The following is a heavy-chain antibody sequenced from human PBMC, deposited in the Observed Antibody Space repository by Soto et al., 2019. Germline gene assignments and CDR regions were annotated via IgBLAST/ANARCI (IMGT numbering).Heavy chain of an antibody. CDR3: ARRYCSATSCLNWFDP. D-gene: IGHD2-15*01. CDR1: GGSINSDDFY. V-gene: IGHV4-30-4*01. CDR2: IYHNETT. J-gene: IGHJ5*02. Sequence: SETLSLTCSVSGGSINSDDFYWSWIRHSPGRGLEWMGYIYHNETTYYNPSLGSRIAISIDTSKNKFSLRLSSVTAADTAVYYCARRYCSATSCLNWFDPWGQGTLVTVSS.